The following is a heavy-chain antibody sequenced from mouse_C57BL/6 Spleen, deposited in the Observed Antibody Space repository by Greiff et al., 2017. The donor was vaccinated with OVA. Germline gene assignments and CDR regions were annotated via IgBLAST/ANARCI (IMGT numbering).Heavy chain of an antibody. J-gene: IGHJ3*01. D-gene: IGHD2-4*01. V-gene: IGHV2-2*01. CDR1: GFSLTSYG. CDR3: ARGGYYDRDEALFAY. Sequence: VQLQESGPGLVQPSQSLSITCTVSGFSLTSYGVHWVRQSPGKGLEWLGVIWSGGSTDYNAAFISRLSISKDNSKSQVFFKMNSLQADDTAIYYCARGGYYDRDEALFAYWGQGTLVTVSA. CDR2: IWSGGST.